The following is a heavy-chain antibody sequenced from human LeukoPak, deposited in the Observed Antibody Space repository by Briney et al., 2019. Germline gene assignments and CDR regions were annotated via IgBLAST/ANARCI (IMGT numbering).Heavy chain of an antibody. J-gene: IGHJ6*03. V-gene: IGHV3-7*01. D-gene: IGHD6-13*01. CDR3: ASRYSSSWYYYYYYMDV. Sequence: GGSLRLSCAASGFTFSSYWMSWVRQAPGKGLEWVANIKQDGSEKYYVDSVKGRFTISRDNAKNSLYLQMNSLRAEDTAVYYCASRYSSSWYYYYYYMDVWGKGTTVTVFS. CDR1: GFTFSSYW. CDR2: IKQDGSEK.